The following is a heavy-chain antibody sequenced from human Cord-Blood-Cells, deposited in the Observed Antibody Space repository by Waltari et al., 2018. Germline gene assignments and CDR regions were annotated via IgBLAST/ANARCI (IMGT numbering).Heavy chain of an antibody. D-gene: IGHD3-9*01. CDR2: IETNIGGK. V-gene: IGHV1-2*02. CDR3: ARVLRYVNWPIRGDAFDI. J-gene: IGHJ3*02. Sequence: QVQLVQSGAEVKKPGASVKVSCKASGYTFTGYYMHWLRQAPGQGLEWMEWIETNIGGKNDAQKVQGRVSMTRNTDISTAYMELSRLRSDDTAVYDCARVLRYVNWPIRGDAFDIWGQGTMVTVSS. CDR1: GYTFTGYY.